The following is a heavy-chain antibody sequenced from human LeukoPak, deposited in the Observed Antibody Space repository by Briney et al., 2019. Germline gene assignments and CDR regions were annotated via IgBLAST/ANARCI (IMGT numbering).Heavy chain of an antibody. Sequence: GGPLRLSCAASGFTYNDYWIHWVRQAPGKGLVWVSRINTYWSITNYADSVKGRFSISRDNAKNTLYLQMRSLRAEDTAVYYYARDRGPRTGFMVREAYDYWGQGTLVTVSS. CDR1: GFTYNDYW. CDR2: INTYWSIT. J-gene: IGHJ4*02. D-gene: IGHD3-10*01. V-gene: IGHV3-74*01. CDR3: ARDRGPRTGFMVREAYDY.